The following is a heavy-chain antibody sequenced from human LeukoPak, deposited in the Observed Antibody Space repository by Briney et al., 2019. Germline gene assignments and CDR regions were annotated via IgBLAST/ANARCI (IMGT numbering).Heavy chain of an antibody. D-gene: IGHD6-19*01. CDR1: GYTFTGYY. CDR2: INPNSGGT. V-gene: IGHV1-2*02. CDR3: ATSSGWKSNIDY. J-gene: IGHJ4*02. Sequence: ASVKVSCKASGYTFTGYYIHWVRQAPGQGLEWMGWINPNSGGTNYQGRVTMTRDTSISTAYMELSRLRSDDTAVFYCATSSGWKSNIDYWGQGTLVTVSS.